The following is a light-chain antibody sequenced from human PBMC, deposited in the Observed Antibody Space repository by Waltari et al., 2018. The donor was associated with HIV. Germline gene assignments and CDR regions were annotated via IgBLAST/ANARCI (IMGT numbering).Light chain of an antibody. CDR3: QNYNSAPPT. J-gene: IGKJ5*01. V-gene: IGKV1-27*01. CDR2: GAS. Sequence: DIQMTQPPSSLSASVGDRVTITCRASQAISNNLAWYQQKPGKVPKLLIYGASTLQSGVPSRFIGSGSGTDFTLTISSLQPDDVATYYCQNYNSAPPTFGQGTRLDIK. CDR1: QAISNN.